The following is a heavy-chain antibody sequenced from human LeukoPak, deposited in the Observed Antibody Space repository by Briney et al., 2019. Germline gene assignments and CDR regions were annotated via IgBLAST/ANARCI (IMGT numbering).Heavy chain of an antibody. CDR1: GGSISRSSYY. J-gene: IGHJ4*02. D-gene: IGHD3-22*01. V-gene: IGHV4-39*07. Sequence: SETLSLTCTVSGGSISRSSYYWGWIRQPPGKGLEWIGSVYYSGSTYYNPSLKSRVTISVDTSKNQFSLKLSSVTAADTAVYYCATGPYEIIHGYKDTFDYWGQGILVTVSS. CDR2: VYYSGST. CDR3: ATGPYEIIHGYKDTFDY.